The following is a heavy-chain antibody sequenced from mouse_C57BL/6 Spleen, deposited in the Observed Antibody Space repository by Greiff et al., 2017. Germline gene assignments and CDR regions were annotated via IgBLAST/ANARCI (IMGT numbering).Heavy chain of an antibody. V-gene: IGHV1-18*01. CDR3: ARGVFNAWFAY. CDR2: INPNNGGT. CDR1: GYTFTDYN. J-gene: IGHJ3*01. Sequence: VQLQQSGPELVKPGASVKIPCKASGYTFTDYNMDWVKQSHGKSLEWIGDINPNNGGTIYNQKFKGKATLTVDKSSSTAYMELRSLTSEDTAVYYCARGVFNAWFAYWGQGTLVTVSA.